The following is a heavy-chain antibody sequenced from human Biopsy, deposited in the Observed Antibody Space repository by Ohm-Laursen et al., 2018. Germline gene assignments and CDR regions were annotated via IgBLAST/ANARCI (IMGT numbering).Heavy chain of an antibody. CDR2: VYNGGIT. V-gene: IGHV4-59*01. Sequence: GTLSLTCSASGGSIISYYWTWIRQPPGKGLEWIGHVYNGGITNYNPSLKSRVTISNDTSKNQLSLQLNSVTAADTAVYYCARTPRDSFWSGTYKRGLWFDPWGQGTLVIVSS. D-gene: IGHD3-3*01. J-gene: IGHJ5*02. CDR3: ARTPRDSFWSGTYKRGLWFDP. CDR1: GGSIISYY.